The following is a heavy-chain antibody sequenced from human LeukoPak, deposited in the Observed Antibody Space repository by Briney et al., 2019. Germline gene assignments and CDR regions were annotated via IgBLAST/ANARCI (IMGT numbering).Heavy chain of an antibody. CDR2: IKQGGSEK. CDR1: GFTFSIYW. J-gene: IGHJ4*02. CDR3: ARAYGSSSSSGY. V-gene: IGHV3-7*02. D-gene: IGHD6-6*01. Sequence: GGSLRLSCAASGFTFSIYWVTWARQAPGKGLEWVTNIKQGGSEKYYVDSVKGRFNISRESDKNSLSLKKHSERAGHTAVYLCARAYGSSSSSGYWGQGTLVTVSS.